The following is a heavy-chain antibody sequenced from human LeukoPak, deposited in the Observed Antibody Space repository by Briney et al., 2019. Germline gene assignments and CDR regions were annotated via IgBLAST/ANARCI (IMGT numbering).Heavy chain of an antibody. J-gene: IGHJ4*03. D-gene: IGHD3-10*01. CDR3: ARGRFPGSGSYYNSFDF. CDR1: GYTFTNYP. Sequence: ASVKVSCKASGYTFTNYPIAWLRQAPGQGLEWMGWINVVSGDTNYAQRFWGRVSMTTDTSTSTTYMELRSLISDDTAVYYCARGRFPGSGSYYNSFDFYGHGTLVTVSS. CDR2: INVVSGDT. V-gene: IGHV1-18*01.